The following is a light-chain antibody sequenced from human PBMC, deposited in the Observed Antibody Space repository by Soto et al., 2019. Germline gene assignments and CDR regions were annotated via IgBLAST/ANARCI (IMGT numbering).Light chain of an antibody. CDR1: QSVSSNY. J-gene: IGKJ2*03. Sequence: ESVLTQSPGTLSLSPGERATLSCTASQSVSSNYLAWYQQKPGQAPRLLIYGASTRATGIPDRFSGSGSGTDFTLTISRLEHEDLAVYYCQQFGGSSYSFGQGTKLEIK. V-gene: IGKV3-20*01. CDR2: GAS. CDR3: QQFGGSSYS.